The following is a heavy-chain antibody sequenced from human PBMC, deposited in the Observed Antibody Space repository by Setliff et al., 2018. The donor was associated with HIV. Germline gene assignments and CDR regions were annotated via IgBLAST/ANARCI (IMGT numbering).Heavy chain of an antibody. J-gene: IGHJ5*02. Sequence: PGGSLRLSCAASGFTFSSYAMSWVRQAPGKGLEWVSAISGSGGSTYYADSVKGRFTISRDNAKNSLYLQMSSLRAEDTAVYYCARDNGRYFDRGWFDPWGQGALVTVSS. CDR1: GFTFSSYA. D-gene: IGHD3-9*01. V-gene: IGHV3-23*01. CDR3: ARDNGRYFDRGWFDP. CDR2: ISGSGGST.